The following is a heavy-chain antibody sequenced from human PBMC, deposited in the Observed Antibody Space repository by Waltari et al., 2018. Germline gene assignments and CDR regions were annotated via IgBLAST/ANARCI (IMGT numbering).Heavy chain of an antibody. J-gene: IGHJ4*02. Sequence: PRKGLEWIGTIYYAGATYYNPSLKSRRSVSVDTSKNQFSLKLTSVTAADTAVYYCARHDLLSYDSNGNGGYSFDYWGQGTLVTVSS. CDR3: ARHDLLSYDSNGNGGYSFDY. D-gene: IGHD5-18*01. V-gene: IGHV4-39*01. CDR2: IYYAGAT.